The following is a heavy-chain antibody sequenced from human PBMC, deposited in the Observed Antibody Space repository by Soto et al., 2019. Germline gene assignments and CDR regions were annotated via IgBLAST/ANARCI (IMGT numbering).Heavy chain of an antibody. CDR3: AKDTRRAIVGATWSMFS. V-gene: IGHV3-30*18. CDR2: ISYDGSNK. J-gene: IGHJ4*02. D-gene: IGHD1-26*01. Sequence: QVQLVESGGGVVQPGRSLRLSCAASGFTFSSYGMHWVRQAPGKGLEWVAVISYDGSNKYYADSVKGRFTISRDNSKNTLYLQMNSLRAEDTAVYYCAKDTRRAIVGATWSMFSWGQGTLVTVSS. CDR1: GFTFSSYG.